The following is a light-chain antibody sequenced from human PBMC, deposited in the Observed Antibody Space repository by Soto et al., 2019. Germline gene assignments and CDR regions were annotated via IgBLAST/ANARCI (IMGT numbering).Light chain of an antibody. CDR1: QTISSW. CDR2: KAS. CDR3: QHYNSYSEA. Sequence: DIQMTQSPSTLSGSVGDRVTITCRASQTISSWLAWYQQKPGKAPKLLIYKASTLKSGVPSRFSGSGSGTEFTLTISSLQPDACATYYCQHYNSYSEAFDQGTKVELK. V-gene: IGKV1-5*03. J-gene: IGKJ1*01.